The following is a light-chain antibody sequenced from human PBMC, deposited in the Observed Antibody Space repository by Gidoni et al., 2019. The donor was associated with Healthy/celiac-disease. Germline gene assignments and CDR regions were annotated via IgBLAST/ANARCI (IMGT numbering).Light chain of an antibody. CDR1: KLGDKY. Sequence: YELTQQPSVSVSPGQTASITCSGDKLGDKYACWYQQKPGQSPVLVIYQDSKRPSGIPERFSGSNSGNTATLTISGTQAMDEADYYCQAWDSSTGVFGGGTKLTVL. J-gene: IGLJ2*01. V-gene: IGLV3-1*01. CDR3: QAWDSSTGV. CDR2: QDS.